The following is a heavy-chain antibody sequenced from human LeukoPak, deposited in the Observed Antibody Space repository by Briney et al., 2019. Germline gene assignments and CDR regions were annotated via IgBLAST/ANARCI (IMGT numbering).Heavy chain of an antibody. V-gene: IGHV3-7*01. CDR1: GFTFSSYW. J-gene: IGHJ4*02. CDR3: ASRRFLDWLSSPFDY. Sequence: GGSLRLSCAASGFTFSSYWMSWVRQAPGKGLEWVANIKQDGSEKYYVDSVKGRFTISRDNAKNSLYLQMNSLRAEDTAVYYCASRRFLDWLSSPFDYWGQGTLVTVSS. D-gene: IGHD3-3*01. CDR2: IKQDGSEK.